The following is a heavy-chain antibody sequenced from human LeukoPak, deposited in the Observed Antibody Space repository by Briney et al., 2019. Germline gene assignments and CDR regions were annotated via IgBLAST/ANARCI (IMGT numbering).Heavy chain of an antibody. V-gene: IGHV3-23*01. D-gene: IGHD6-13*01. J-gene: IGHJ3*02. Sequence: GGSLRLSCAPSGLTLSSYAMSWVPQPPRQELEWGSGFSGSVGNIYYADSVKGRSTSSRDHYKNTLYVQMNSLRDEDTAVYYCARDWPSEWQQLPDYDAVDIWGQGTMVTVSS. CDR1: GLTLSSYA. CDR2: FSGSVGNI. CDR3: ARDWPSEWQQLPDYDAVDI.